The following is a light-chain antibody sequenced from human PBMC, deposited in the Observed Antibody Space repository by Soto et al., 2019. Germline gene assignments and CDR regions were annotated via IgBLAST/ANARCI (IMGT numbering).Light chain of an antibody. Sequence: DIQMTQSPSSLSASVGDRVTITCQASHDITNYLNWYQQKPGKGPRLLIYGASNLETGVPSRFSGSGFATDFSLTISSLQPEDFATYYCQQYDSLPTFGGGTKVDI. J-gene: IGKJ4*01. CDR3: QQYDSLPT. V-gene: IGKV1-33*01. CDR1: HDITNY. CDR2: GAS.